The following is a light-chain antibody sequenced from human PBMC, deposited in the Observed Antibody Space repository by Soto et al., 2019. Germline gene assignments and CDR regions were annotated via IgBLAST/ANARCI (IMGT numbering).Light chain of an antibody. Sequence: DIQMTQSPSSLSASVGDRVTITCRASQSISSYLNWYQQKPGKAPKLLIYAASSLQSGVPSRFSGSGSGTDFPLTISSLQPEDFATYFCQQSYSGFTFGPGTNVDIK. J-gene: IGKJ3*01. V-gene: IGKV1-39*01. CDR2: AAS. CDR1: QSISSY. CDR3: QQSYSGFT.